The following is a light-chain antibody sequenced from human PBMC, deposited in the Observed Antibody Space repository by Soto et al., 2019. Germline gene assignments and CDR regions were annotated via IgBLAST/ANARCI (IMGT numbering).Light chain of an antibody. V-gene: IGKV3-20*01. Sequence: EIVLTQSPATLSLSPGERATLSCRASQSVSSYLAWYQQKPGQAPRLLIYGASNRATGIPARFSGSGSGADFTLTISRLEPEDFAVYYCQQYGSSGTFGQGTKVDIK. CDR3: QQYGSSGT. J-gene: IGKJ1*01. CDR2: GAS. CDR1: QSVSSY.